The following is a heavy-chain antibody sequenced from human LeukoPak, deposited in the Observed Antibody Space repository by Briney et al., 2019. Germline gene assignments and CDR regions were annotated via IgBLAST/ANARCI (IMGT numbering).Heavy chain of an antibody. CDR1: GGSISSGDYY. D-gene: IGHD6-19*01. CDR2: IYYSGST. J-gene: IGHJ4*02. V-gene: IGHV4-30-4*08. Sequence: SETLSLTCTVSGGSISSGDYYWSWIRQPPGKGLEWIGYIYYSGSTYYNPSLKSRVTISVDTSKNQFSLKLSSVTAADTAVYYCAGDLYSSGLNSFDYWGQGTLVTVSS. CDR3: AGDLYSSGLNSFDY.